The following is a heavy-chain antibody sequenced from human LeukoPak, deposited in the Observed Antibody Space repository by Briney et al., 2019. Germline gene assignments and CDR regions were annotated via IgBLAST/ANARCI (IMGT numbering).Heavy chain of an antibody. Sequence: PSETLSLTCTVSGGSISSYYWTWIRQPPGKGLEWIGYIYYSGSTNYNPSLKSRVTISVDTSKNQFSLKLSSVTAADTAVYYCSRTYGYNYGTSQPYSFDYWGQGTLVTVSS. V-gene: IGHV4-59*01. J-gene: IGHJ4*02. CDR3: SRTYGYNYGTSQPYSFDY. D-gene: IGHD5-18*01. CDR2: IYYSGST. CDR1: GGSISSYY.